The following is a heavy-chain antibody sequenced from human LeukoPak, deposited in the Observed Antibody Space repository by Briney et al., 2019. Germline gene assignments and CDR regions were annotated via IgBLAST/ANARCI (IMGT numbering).Heavy chain of an antibody. D-gene: IGHD5-24*01. CDR1: GGTLNSYG. CDR3: ARDANGYTWRGAFDI. Sequence: SVKVSCKASGGTLNSYGISWVRRAPGQGLEWMGGIISILGMVNYAQKFQGRVTITADKSTSTTYLELSSLRSEDTAMFYCARDANGYTWRGAFDIWGQGTMVIVSS. J-gene: IGHJ3*02. V-gene: IGHV1-69*04. CDR2: IISILGMV.